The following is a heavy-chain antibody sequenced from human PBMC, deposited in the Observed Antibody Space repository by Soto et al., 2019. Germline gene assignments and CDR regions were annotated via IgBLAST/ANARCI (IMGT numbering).Heavy chain of an antibody. CDR3: AKVHGATELTIVVVITISGAFDI. J-gene: IGHJ3*02. CDR2: ISGSGGST. V-gene: IGHV3-23*01. CDR1: GFTFSSYA. D-gene: IGHD3-22*01. Sequence: GGSLRLSCAASGFTFSSYAMSWVRQAPGKGLEWVSAISGSGGSTYYADSVKGRFTISRDNSKNTLYLQMNSLRAEDTAVSYCAKVHGATELTIVVVITISGAFDIWGQGTMVTVSS.